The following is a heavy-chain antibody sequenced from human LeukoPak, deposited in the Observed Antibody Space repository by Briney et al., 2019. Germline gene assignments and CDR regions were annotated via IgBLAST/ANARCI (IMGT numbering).Heavy chain of an antibody. V-gene: IGHV3-21*01. CDR2: VRSYSSYI. CDR3: ARFSEVYYYVDV. Sequence: GGSLRLSCATSGFSFDTYNFNWVRQAPGKGLEWVATVRSYSSYIHYADSVKGRFTISRDDAKKSLYLQMNTLRAEDTAAYYCARFSEVYYYVDVWGTGTTVTVSS. J-gene: IGHJ6*03. CDR1: GFSFDTYN. D-gene: IGHD2/OR15-2a*01.